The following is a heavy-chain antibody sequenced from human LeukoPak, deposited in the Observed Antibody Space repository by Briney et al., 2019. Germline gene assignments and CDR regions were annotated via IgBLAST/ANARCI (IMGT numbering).Heavy chain of an antibody. CDR1: GFTFSSYS. J-gene: IGHJ4*02. CDR3: ARANYYYDSSGYWVYYFDY. CDR2: ISSSSSYI. Sequence: GGSLRLSCAASGFTFSSYSMNWVRQAPGKGLEWVSSISSSSSYIYYADSAKGRFTISRDNAKNSLYLQMNSLRAEDTAVYYCARANYYYDSSGYWVYYFDYWGQGTLVTVSS. V-gene: IGHV3-21*01. D-gene: IGHD3-22*01.